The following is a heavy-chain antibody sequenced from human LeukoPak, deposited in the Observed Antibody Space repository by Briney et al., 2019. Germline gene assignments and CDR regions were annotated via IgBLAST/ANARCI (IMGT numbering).Heavy chain of an antibody. Sequence: PGGSLRLSCAASGFTFSSYSMNWVRQAPGKGLEWVAFIRYDGSNKYYADSVKGRFTISRDNSKNTLYLQMNSLRAEDTAVYYCAKPKYYYDSSGYFDYWGQGTLVTVSS. CDR1: GFTFSSYS. J-gene: IGHJ4*02. V-gene: IGHV3-30*02. D-gene: IGHD3-22*01. CDR3: AKPKYYYDSSGYFDY. CDR2: IRYDGSNK.